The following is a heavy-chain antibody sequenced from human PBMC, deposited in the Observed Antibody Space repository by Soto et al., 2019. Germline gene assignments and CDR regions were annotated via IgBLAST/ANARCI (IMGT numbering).Heavy chain of an antibody. CDR3: ARGGSACDY. CDR1: GFTFSSYW. V-gene: IGHV3-7*01. D-gene: IGHD2-15*01. CDR2: IKLDGSDK. J-gene: IGHJ4*02. Sequence: EVQLVESGGGLVQPGGSLRLSCAASGFTFSSYWMTWVRQAPGKGLEWVANIKLDGSDKYYVDSVKGRFTVSRDNAEDSLYLQMDSLRAEDTAIYYCARGGSACDYWGQGTLVTVSS.